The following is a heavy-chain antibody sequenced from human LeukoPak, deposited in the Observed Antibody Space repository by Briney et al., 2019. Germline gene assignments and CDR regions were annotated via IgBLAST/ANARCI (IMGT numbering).Heavy chain of an antibody. V-gene: IGHV1-24*01. J-gene: IGHJ4*02. CDR1: GYTLTELS. D-gene: IGHD3-10*01. Sequence: ASVKVSCKVSGYTLTELSMHWMRQAPGKGLEWMGGFDPEDGETIYAQKFQGRVTMTEDTSTDTAYMELSSLRSEDTAVYYCATDYRIRITMVRGVIFDYWGQGTLVTVSS. CDR2: FDPEDGET. CDR3: ATDYRIRITMVRGVIFDY.